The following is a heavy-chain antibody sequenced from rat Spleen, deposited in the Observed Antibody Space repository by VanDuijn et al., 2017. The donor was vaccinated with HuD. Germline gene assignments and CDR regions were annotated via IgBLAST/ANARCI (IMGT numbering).Heavy chain of an antibody. CDR1: GFTFSDYY. CDR3: TRNRYRYTSGYYMDA. V-gene: IGHV5-22*01. CDR2: ISYEGSST. J-gene: IGHJ4*01. D-gene: IGHD1-5*01. Sequence: EVQLVESGGGLVQPGRSMKLSCAASGFTFSDYYMAWVRQAPKKGLEWVASISYEGSSTYYVDSVKGRFTISRDIAKTTLYLHMNSLQTEDTATYFCTRNRYRYTSGYYMDAWGQGASVTVSS.